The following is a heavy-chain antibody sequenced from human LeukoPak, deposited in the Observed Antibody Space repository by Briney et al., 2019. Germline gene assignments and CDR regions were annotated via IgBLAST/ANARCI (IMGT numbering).Heavy chain of an antibody. D-gene: IGHD5-12*01. CDR1: GYTFTGYY. Sequence: GASVKVSCKASGYTFTGYYMHWVRQAPGQGLEWMGWINPNSGGTNYAQKFQGRVTMTRDTSISTAYMELSRLRSDDTAVYYCARQLRGEVGYYYYYYMDVWGKGTTVTVSS. CDR2: INPNSGGT. CDR3: ARQLRGEVGYYYYYYMDV. J-gene: IGHJ6*03. V-gene: IGHV1-2*02.